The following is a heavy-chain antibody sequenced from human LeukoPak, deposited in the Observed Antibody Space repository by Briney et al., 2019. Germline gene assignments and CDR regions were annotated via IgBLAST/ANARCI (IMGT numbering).Heavy chain of an antibody. CDR1: GFTFSSYS. D-gene: IGHD6-19*01. Sequence: GGSLRLSCAASGFTFSSYSMNWVRQAPGKGLEWVSSISSSSSYIYYADSVKGRFTISRDNAKNSLYLQMNSLRAEDTAVYYCARDIPHSSGWYVGFDYWGQGTLVTVSS. CDR3: ARDIPHSSGWYVGFDY. V-gene: IGHV3-21*01. J-gene: IGHJ4*02. CDR2: ISSSSSYI.